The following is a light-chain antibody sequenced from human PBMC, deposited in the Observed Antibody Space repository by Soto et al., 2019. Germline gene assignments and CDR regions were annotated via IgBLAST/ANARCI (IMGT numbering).Light chain of an antibody. CDR1: SPNIGNNY. CDR2: DSN. J-gene: IGLJ2*01. V-gene: IGLV1-51*01. CDR3: ATWDSFLSTVV. Sequence: QSVLTQPPSVSAAPGQKVTISCSGSSPNIGNNYVSWYQQLPGTGPKLLIYDSNGRPSGTPDRFSGFKSGTSATLGITGLQTGDEAVYYCATWDSFLSTVVFGWGTKLTVL.